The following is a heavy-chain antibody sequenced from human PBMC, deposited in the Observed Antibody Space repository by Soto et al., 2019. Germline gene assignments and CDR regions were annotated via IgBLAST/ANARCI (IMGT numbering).Heavy chain of an antibody. D-gene: IGHD4-17*01. V-gene: IGHV4-59*12. CDR1: GGSISSYY. CDR2: IYYSGST. CDR3: ARIGTPSTVTTFYYYYYMDV. J-gene: IGHJ6*03. Sequence: PSETLSLTCTVSGGSISSYYWSWIRQPPGTGLEWIGYIYYSGSTYYNPSLKSRVTISVDTSKNQFSLKLSSVTAADTAVYYCARIGTPSTVTTFYYYYYMDVWGKGTTVTVSS.